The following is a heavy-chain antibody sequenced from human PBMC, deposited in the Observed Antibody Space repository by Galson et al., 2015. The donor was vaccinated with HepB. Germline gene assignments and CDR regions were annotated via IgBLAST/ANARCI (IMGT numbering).Heavy chain of an antibody. CDR2: IYPGDSDT. CDR3: ARLLGSDDSSGYCDY. CDR1: GYSFTNYW. Sequence: QSGAEVKKPGESLEISCKGSGYSFTNYWIGWVRQMPGKGLEWMGIIYPGDSDTRYSPSFQGQVTISADKSISTAYLQWSSLKASDTAMYYCARLLGSDDSSGYCDYWGQRTLITVSS. J-gene: IGHJ4*02. V-gene: IGHV5-51*01. D-gene: IGHD3-22*01.